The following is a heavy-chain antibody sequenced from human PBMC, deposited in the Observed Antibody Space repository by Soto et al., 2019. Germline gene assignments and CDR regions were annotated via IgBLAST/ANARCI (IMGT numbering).Heavy chain of an antibody. Sequence: GGSLRLSCAASGFTFSSYAMSWVRQAPGKGLEWVSAISGSGGSTYYADSVKGRFTISRDNSKNTLYLQMNSLRAEDTAVYYCVCLIYCSGGSCYSAGSDNNWFDPWGQGTLVTVSS. CDR1: GFTFSSYA. J-gene: IGHJ5*02. D-gene: IGHD2-15*01. CDR2: ISGSGGST. CDR3: VCLIYCSGGSCYSAGSDNNWFDP. V-gene: IGHV3-23*01.